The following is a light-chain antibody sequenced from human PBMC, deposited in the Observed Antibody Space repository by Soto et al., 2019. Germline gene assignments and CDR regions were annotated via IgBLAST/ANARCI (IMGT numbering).Light chain of an antibody. Sequence: DIQMTQSPSPLSASVGERVTITCRASQTISTYLNWYQHKPGKAPKLLIYGASSLQSAVPSRFSRSVSGTYLTLNISTLHPEDFGTYYCKQIFSTPRTFGQGTTVEIK. V-gene: IGKV1-39*01. CDR2: GAS. CDR1: QTISTY. CDR3: KQIFSTPRT. J-gene: IGKJ1*01.